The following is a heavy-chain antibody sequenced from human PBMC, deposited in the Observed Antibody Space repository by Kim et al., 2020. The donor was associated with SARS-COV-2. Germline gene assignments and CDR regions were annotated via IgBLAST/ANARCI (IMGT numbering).Heavy chain of an antibody. CDR2: MNPKNGDK. D-gene: IGHD2-15*01. CDR3: AKVMAGACCSVDI. J-gene: IGHJ3*02. CDR1: GYPFTGFY. Sequence: ASVKVSCKTSGYPFTGFYVHWVRQAPGQGLEWMGWMNPKNGDKRYAQKFQRRVTLTRDTSLNTAYMDLSSLKSDDRAVYFCAKVMAGACCSVDIWGQGSM. V-gene: IGHV1-2*02.